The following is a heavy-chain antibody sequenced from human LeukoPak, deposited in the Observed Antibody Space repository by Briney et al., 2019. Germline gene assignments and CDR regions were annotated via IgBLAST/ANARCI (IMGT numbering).Heavy chain of an antibody. CDR2: ISSSGGTI. Sequence: GGSLRLSCAASGFTFSGSEMNWVRQAPGKGLEWVSGISSSGGTIYYADSVQGRFTISRYNAKKSLHLQMNSLRAEDTAVYYCAAAGFDYRGQGTLVTVSS. CDR1: GFTFSGSE. V-gene: IGHV3-48*03. CDR3: AAAGFDY. J-gene: IGHJ4*02.